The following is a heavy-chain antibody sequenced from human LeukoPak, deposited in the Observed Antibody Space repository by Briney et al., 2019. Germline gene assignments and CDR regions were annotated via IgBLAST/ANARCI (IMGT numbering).Heavy chain of an antibody. V-gene: IGHV3-7*01. CDR1: GFSFTTYW. CDR3: VREGGSDWYSGWFDP. CDR2: IKQDGSET. Sequence: GGSLRLSCAASGFSFTTYWMSWVRQAPGKGLEWVANIKQDGSETNYVDSVKGRFTISRDNAKKSLFLQMNSLRAEDTAVYYCVREGGSDWYSGWFDPWGQGTLVTVSS. D-gene: IGHD6-19*01. J-gene: IGHJ5*02.